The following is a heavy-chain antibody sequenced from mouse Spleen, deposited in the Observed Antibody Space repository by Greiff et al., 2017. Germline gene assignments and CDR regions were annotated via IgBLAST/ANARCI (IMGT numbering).Heavy chain of an antibody. D-gene: IGHD4-1*01. Sequence: VMLVESGAELARPGASVKMSCKASGYTFTSYTMHWVKQRPGQGLEWIGYINPSSGYTKYNQKFKDKATLTADKSSSTAYMQLSSLTSEDSAVYYCARGTGTGAMDYWGQGTSVTVSS. CDR3: ARGTGTGAMDY. V-gene: IGHV1-4*01. J-gene: IGHJ4*01. CDR2: INPSSGYT. CDR1: GYTFTSYT.